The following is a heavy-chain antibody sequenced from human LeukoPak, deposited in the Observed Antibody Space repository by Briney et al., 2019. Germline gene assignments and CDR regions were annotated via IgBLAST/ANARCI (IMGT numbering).Heavy chain of an antibody. V-gene: IGHV4-34*01. Sequence: SETLSLTCAVYGGSFSGYYWSWIRQPPGKGLEWIGEINHSGSTNYNPSLKSRVTISVDTSKNQLSLKLSSVTAADTAVYYCARGLWMVPFDYWDQGTLVTVSS. J-gene: IGHJ4*02. CDR1: GGSFSGYY. CDR3: ARGLWMVPFDY. D-gene: IGHD3-10*01. CDR2: INHSGST.